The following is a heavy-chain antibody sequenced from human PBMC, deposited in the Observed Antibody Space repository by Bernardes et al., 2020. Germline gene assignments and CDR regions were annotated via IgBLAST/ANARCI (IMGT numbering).Heavy chain of an antibody. CDR1: GGSISSSSYY. Sequence: SETLSLTCTVSGGSISSSSYYWGWIRQPQGKGLEWIGSIYYSGSTYYNPSLKSRVTISVDTSKNQFSLKLSSVTAADTAVYYCARMENYCSGGSCYGWFDHWGQGTLVTGSS. D-gene: IGHD2-15*01. CDR3: ARMENYCSGGSCYGWFDH. J-gene: IGHJ5*02. V-gene: IGHV4-39*01. CDR2: IYYSGST.